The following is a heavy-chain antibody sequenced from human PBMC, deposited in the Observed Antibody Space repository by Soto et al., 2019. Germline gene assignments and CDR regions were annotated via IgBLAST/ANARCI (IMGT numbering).Heavy chain of an antibody. D-gene: IGHD6-13*01. CDR2: IYYSGST. CDR3: ARLMHSSSWYIGY. V-gene: IGHV4-39*01. J-gene: IGHJ4*02. Sequence: PSETLSLTCTFSGGSISSSSYYWGWIRHPPGKGLEWIGSIYYSGSTYYNPSLKSRVTISVDTSKNQFSLKLSSVTAADTAVYYCARLMHSSSWYIGYWGQGTLVTVSS. CDR1: GGSISSSSYY.